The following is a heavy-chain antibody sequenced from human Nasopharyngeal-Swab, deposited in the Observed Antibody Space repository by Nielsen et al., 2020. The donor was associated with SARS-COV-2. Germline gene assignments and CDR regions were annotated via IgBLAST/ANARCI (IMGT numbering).Heavy chain of an antibody. CDR1: GYTFTSYG. D-gene: IGHD3-10*01. V-gene: IGHV1-18*01. Sequence: ASVKVSCKASGYTFTSYGISWVRQAPGQGLEWMGWISAYNGNTNYAQKLQGRVTMTTDTSTSIAYMELRSLRSDDTAVYYCARDQYAHITMVRGGLYYFDYWGQGTLVTVSS. CDR3: ARDQYAHITMVRGGLYYFDY. CDR2: ISAYNGNT. J-gene: IGHJ4*02.